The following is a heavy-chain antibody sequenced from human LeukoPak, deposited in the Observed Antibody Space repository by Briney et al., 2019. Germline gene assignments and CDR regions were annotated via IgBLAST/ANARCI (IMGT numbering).Heavy chain of an antibody. CDR2: IYYSGST. CDR1: GGSISSSSYY. D-gene: IGHD3-22*01. CDR3: ARDRGDYYDSSGYYDVFVDY. J-gene: IGHJ4*02. Sequence: PSGTLSLTCTVSGGSISSSSYYWGWIRQPPGKGLEWIGSIYYSGSTYYNPSLKSRVTISVDTSKNQFSLKLSSVTAADTAVYYCARDRGDYYDSSGYYDVFVDYWGQGTLVTVSS. V-gene: IGHV4-39*07.